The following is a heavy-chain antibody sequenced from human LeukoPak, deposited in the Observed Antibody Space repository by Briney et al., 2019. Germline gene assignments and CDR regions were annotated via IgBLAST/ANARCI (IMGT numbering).Heavy chain of an antibody. CDR3: ARDLGRDTPSNYDDY. V-gene: IGHV1-18*01. D-gene: IGHD5-18*01. CDR1: GYTFTSYG. CDR2: ISAYNGNT. Sequence: ASVKVSCKASGYTFTSYGISWVRQAPGQGLEWMGWISAYNGNTNYAQKLQGRVTMTTDTSTSTAYMELRSLRSDDTAVYYCARDLGRDTPSNYDDYWGQGTLVTVSS. J-gene: IGHJ4*02.